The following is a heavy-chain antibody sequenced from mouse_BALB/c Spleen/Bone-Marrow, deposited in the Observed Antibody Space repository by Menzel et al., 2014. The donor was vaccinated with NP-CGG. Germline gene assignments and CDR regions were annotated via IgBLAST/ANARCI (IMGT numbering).Heavy chain of an antibody. Sequence: QVQLKEPGPGLVAPSQSLSITCTVSGFSLTSYGVHWVRQPPGKGLEWLGVIGIGGSTNYNSALMSRLSISKDNSKSQVFLKMNSLQTDDTAMYYCARASYYYGSRYDYWGQGTTLTVSS. V-gene: IGHV2-9*02. CDR2: IGIGGST. CDR1: GFSLTSYG. J-gene: IGHJ2*01. D-gene: IGHD1-1*01. CDR3: ARASYYYGSRYDY.